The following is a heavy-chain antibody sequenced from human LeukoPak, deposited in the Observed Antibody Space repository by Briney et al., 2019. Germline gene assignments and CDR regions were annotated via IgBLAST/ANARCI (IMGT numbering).Heavy chain of an antibody. CDR2: INHSGST. CDR3: ARVIGWFGELLGFDY. V-gene: IGHV4-34*01. Sequence: KPSETLSLTCAVYGGSFSGYYWSWIRQPPGKGLEWIGEINHSGSTNYNPSLKSRVTISVDTSKNQFSLKLSSVTAADTAVYYCARVIGWFGELLGFDYWGQGTLVTVSS. CDR1: GGSFSGYY. J-gene: IGHJ4*02. D-gene: IGHD3-10*01.